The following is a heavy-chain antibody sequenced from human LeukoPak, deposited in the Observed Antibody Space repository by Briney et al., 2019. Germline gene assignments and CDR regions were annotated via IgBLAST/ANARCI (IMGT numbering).Heavy chain of an antibody. CDR1: GGSISSYY. V-gene: IGHV4-59*01. J-gene: IGHJ4*02. CDR3: AREIKKGCRCSDY. CDR2: IYYSGST. Sequence: SETLSLTCTVSGGSISSYYWSWIRQPPGKGLEWIGYIYYSGSTNYNPSLKSRVTISVDTSKNQFSLKLSSVTAADTAVYYCAREIKKGCRCSDYWGQGTLVTVSS. D-gene: IGHD2-8*01.